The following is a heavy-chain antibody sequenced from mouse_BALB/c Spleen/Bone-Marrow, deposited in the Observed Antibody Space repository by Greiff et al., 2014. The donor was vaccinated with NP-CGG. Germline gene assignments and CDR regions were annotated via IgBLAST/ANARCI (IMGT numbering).Heavy chain of an antibody. CDR2: IYPSDSYT. J-gene: IGHJ2*01. D-gene: IGHD1-1*01. CDR3: TREGYYGSSYVDY. V-gene: IGHV1-69*02. CDR1: GYTFTSYW. Sequence: VQLQQSGAELVRPGASVKLSCKASGYTFTSYWINWVKQRPGQGLEWIGNIYPSDSYTNYNQKFKDKATLIVDKSSSTAYMQLSSPTSEDSAVYYCTREGYYGSSYVDYWGQGTTLTVSS.